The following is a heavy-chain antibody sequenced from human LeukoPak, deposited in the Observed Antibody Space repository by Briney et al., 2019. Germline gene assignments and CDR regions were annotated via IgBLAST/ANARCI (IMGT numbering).Heavy chain of an antibody. D-gene: IGHD3-9*01. Sequence: GGSLRLSCAASGFTFSTYAMSWVRQAPRKGLVWVSRINGDGRNINYADSVRGRFTISRDNAKNTLYLQMNTLRVEDTAVYYCTRDLMDYDVSTGLHHYYMDVWGQGTTVTVSS. V-gene: IGHV3-74*01. J-gene: IGHJ6*02. CDR1: GFTFSTYA. CDR3: TRDLMDYDVSTGLHHYYMDV. CDR2: INGDGRNI.